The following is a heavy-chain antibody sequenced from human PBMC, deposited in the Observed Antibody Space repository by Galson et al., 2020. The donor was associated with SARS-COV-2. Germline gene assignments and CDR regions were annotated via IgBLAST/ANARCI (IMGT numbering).Heavy chain of an antibody. CDR3: ARVASRTVATALDC. CDR1: GYTFTTYA. Sequence: ASVKVSCKASGYTFTTYAMHWVRQAPGQRLEWLGWINAGNGNTKYSQKFQGRVTITRDTSASTAYMELSSLRSEDTAVYYCARVASRTVATALDCWGQGTLVPVSS. D-gene: IGHD5-12*01. V-gene: IGHV1-3*01. J-gene: IGHJ4*02. CDR2: INAGNGNT.